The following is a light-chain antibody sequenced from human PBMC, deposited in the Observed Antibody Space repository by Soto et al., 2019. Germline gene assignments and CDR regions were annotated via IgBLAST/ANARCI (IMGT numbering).Light chain of an antibody. CDR1: SSNIGSNY. V-gene: IGLV1-47*02. J-gene: IGLJ1*01. Sequence: QSALTQPPSASGTPGQRVTISCSGSSSNIGSNYVYWYQQLPGTAPKLLIYSNNQRPSSVPDRYSGSNSRTSASLAISGLRSGDEADYYCAAWDDSLSGSYVFGTGTRSPS. CDR3: AAWDDSLSGSYV. CDR2: SNN.